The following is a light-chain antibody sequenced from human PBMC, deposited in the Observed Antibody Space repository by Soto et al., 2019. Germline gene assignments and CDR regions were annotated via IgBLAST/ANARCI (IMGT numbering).Light chain of an antibody. CDR1: SSDVGGYNY. CDR3: SSYAGSSTVV. V-gene: IGLV2-14*01. J-gene: IGLJ1*01. Sequence: QSALTQPASVSGSPGQSITISCTGTSSDVGGYNYVSWYQQHPGKAPKLMIYEVSNRPSGVSNRFSGSKSGNTASLTISGLQAEDEADYHCSSYAGSSTVVFGAETKVTVL. CDR2: EVS.